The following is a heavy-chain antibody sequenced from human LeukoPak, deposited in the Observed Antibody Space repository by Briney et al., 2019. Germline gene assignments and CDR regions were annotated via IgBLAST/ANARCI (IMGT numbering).Heavy chain of an antibody. CDR3: AKGDEYCSGGSCYSDY. V-gene: IGHV3-23*01. CDR2: ISGSGGST. Sequence: GGSLRLSCAASGFTFSSNAMSWFRQAPGKGLEWVSAISGSGGSTYYADSVKGRFTISRDNSKNTLYLQMNSLRAEDTAVYYCAKGDEYCSGGSCYSDYWGQGTLVTVSS. J-gene: IGHJ4*02. D-gene: IGHD2-15*01. CDR1: GFTFSSNA.